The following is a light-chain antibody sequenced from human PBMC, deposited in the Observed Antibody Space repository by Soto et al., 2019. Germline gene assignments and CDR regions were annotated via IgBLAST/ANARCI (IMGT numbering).Light chain of an antibody. CDR3: QKYYSAPPT. J-gene: IGKJ1*01. CDR1: QGISNY. V-gene: IGKV1-27*01. Sequence: DIQMTQSPSSLTAAVGDRVTITCRASQGISNYLAWYQQKPGTVPKLLLYAASTLQSAVSSRFSGIGSGTDFTLPISSLRPGEFGTYYCQKYYSAPPTFGQGTKGDIK. CDR2: AAS.